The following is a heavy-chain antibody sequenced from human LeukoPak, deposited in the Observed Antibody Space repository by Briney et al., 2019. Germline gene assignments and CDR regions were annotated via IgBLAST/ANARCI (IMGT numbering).Heavy chain of an antibody. CDR2: IWYDGSNK. V-gene: IGHV3-33*01. CDR1: GFTFSTYD. D-gene: IGHD3-22*01. J-gene: IGHJ4*02. CDR3: ARSGGTYYYDSSGYYY. Sequence: GGSLRLSCVASGFTFSTYDMHWVRQAPGKGLEWVAVIWYDGSNKYYADSVKGRFTISRDNSKNTLYLQMNSLRAEDTAVYYCARSGGTYYYDSSGYYYWGQGTLVTVSS.